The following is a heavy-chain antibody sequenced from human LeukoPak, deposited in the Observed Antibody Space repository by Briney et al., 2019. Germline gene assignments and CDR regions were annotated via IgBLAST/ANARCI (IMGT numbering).Heavy chain of an antibody. CDR3: AKDGRGLGATVQDFDY. D-gene: IGHD1-26*01. CDR2: IWYDGSNK. J-gene: IGHJ4*02. CDR1: GFTFSSYG. V-gene: IGHV3-33*06. Sequence: GGSLRLSCAASGFTFSSYGMHWVRQAPGKGLEWVAVIWYDGSNKYYADSVKGRFTISRDNSKNTLYLQMNSLRAEDTAVYYCAKDGRGLGATVQDFDYWGQGTLVTVSS.